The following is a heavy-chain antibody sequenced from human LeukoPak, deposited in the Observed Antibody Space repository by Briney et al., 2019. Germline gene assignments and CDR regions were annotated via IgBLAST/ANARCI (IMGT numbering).Heavy chain of an antibody. Sequence: PGGSLRLSCVASGFTFSSSWMSWVRQGPGKGPEWVANMNQDGSRKYYVDSVKGRFTISRDNAKNSLFLQMNGLRDEDTAMYYCTRDSQGSGTYSTDHWGQGTLVTVSS. CDR1: GFTFSSSW. J-gene: IGHJ4*02. V-gene: IGHV3-7*01. CDR2: MNQDGSRK. CDR3: TRDSQGSGTYSTDH. D-gene: IGHD3-10*01.